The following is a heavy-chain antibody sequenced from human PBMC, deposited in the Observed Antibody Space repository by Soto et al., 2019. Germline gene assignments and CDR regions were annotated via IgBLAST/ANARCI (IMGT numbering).Heavy chain of an antibody. J-gene: IGHJ6*02. CDR1: GFTFSSYA. CDR2: ISYDGSNK. D-gene: IGHD2-8*01. Sequence: VQLVESGGGVVQPGRSLRLSCAASGFTFSSYAMHWVRQAPGKGLEWVAVISYDGSNKYYADSVKGRFTISRDNSKNTLYLQMNSLRAEDTAVYYCARVVHKDYYYYYGMDVWGQGTTVTVSS. CDR3: ARVVHKDYYYYYGMDV. V-gene: IGHV3-30-3*01.